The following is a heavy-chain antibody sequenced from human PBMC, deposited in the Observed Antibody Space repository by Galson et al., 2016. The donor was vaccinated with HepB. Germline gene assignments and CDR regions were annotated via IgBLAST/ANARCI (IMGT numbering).Heavy chain of an antibody. V-gene: IGHV4-59*01. CDR3: ARHQKLYGDFRLTSYFDY. D-gene: IGHD4-17*01. Sequence: SETLSLTCTVSGGSISSYYWSWIRQPPGKGLEWIGQIFSSGSTNLNPSLKSRVTISVDMSKNQFSLKLSSVTAADTAVYYCARHQKLYGDFRLTSYFDYWGQGTLVTVSS. CDR2: IFSSGST. CDR1: GGSISSYY. J-gene: IGHJ4*02.